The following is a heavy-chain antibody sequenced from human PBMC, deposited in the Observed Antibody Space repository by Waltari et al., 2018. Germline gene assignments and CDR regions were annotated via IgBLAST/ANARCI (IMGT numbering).Heavy chain of an antibody. Sequence: EVQLVESGGGLVQPGGSLRLPCAASGCTFSSYSMNGVRQAPGKGLEWVSYISSSSSTIYYADSVKGRFTISRDNAKNSLYLQMNSLRAEDTAVYYCARDFYGGNSFDYWGQGTLVTVSS. CDR2: ISSSSSTI. D-gene: IGHD2-15*01. J-gene: IGHJ4*02. V-gene: IGHV3-48*01. CDR3: ARDFYGGNSFDY. CDR1: GCTFSSYS.